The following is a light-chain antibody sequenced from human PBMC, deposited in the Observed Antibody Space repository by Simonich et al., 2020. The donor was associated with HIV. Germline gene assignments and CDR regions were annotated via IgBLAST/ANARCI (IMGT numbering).Light chain of an antibody. V-gene: IGKV4-1*01. CDR1: QSVLYSSNNKNY. J-gene: IGKJ3*01. Sequence: DIVMTQSPDSLAVSLGERATINCKSSQSVLYSSNNKNYLAWYQHKPGQPPKLLIYWASTRESGVPDRFSGSGSGTDFTLTISSLQAEDVAVYYCQQYYSTPLTFGPGTKV. CDR3: QQYYSTPLT. CDR2: WAS.